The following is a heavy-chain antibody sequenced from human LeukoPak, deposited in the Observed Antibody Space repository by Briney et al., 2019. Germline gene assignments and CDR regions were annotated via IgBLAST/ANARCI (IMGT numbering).Heavy chain of an antibody. CDR1: GGSFSGYY. D-gene: IGHD1-26*01. V-gene: IGHV4-34*01. CDR3: ARGRRELPFDY. CDR2: INHSGST. Sequence: PSETLSLTCAVYGGSFSGYYWSWIRQPPGKGLEWIGEINHSGSTNYNPSLKSRVTISVDTSKNQFSLKLSSVTAADTAVYYCARGRRELPFDYWGQGTLVTVSS. J-gene: IGHJ4*02.